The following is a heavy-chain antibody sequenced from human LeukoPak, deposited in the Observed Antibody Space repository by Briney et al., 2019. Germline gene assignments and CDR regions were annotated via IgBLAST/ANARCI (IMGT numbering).Heavy chain of an antibody. CDR1: GYTFTSYG. J-gene: IGHJ4*02. V-gene: IGHV1-18*01. CDR2: ISAYNGNT. CDR3: VTGPTYFDY. Sequence: ASVKVSCKASGYTFTSYGISWVRQAPGQGLEWMGWISAYNGNTNYAQKFQGRVTMTRDTSISTAYMELSRLRSDDTAVYYCVTGPTYFDYWGQGTLVTVSS. D-gene: IGHD1-20*01.